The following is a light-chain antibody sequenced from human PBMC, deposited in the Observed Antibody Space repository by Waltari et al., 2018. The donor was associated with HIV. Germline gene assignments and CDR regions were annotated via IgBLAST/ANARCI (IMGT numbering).Light chain of an antibody. CDR2: DVV. Sequence: QSALTQPASVSGSPGQSITLSCTGSNSAIGGYNYVSWYQQHPDKAPQLVIYDVVKRPSGISSRFSGSKSASTASLTISGVQAEDEALYFCCSYAGSSIWVFGGGTKLTVL. CDR1: NSAIGGYNY. CDR3: CSYAGSSIWV. V-gene: IGLV2-23*02. J-gene: IGLJ3*02.